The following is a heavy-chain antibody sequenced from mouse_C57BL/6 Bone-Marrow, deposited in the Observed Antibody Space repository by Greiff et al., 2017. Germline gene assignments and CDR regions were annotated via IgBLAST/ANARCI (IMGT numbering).Heavy chain of an antibody. CDR1: GYSFTGYF. CDR3: ARCVPYGTFDY. J-gene: IGHJ2*01. CDR2: INPYNGDT. Sequence: EVHLVESGPELVKPGDSVKISCKASGYSFTGYFMNWVMQSHGKSLEWIGRINPYNGDTFYNQKFKGKATLTVDKSSSTAHMELRSLTSEDSAVYYCARCVPYGTFDYWGQGTTLTVSS. V-gene: IGHV1-20*01. D-gene: IGHD2-10*02.